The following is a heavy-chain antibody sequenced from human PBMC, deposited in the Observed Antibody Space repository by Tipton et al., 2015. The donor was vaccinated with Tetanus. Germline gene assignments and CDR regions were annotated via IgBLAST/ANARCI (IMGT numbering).Heavy chain of an antibody. Sequence: LRLSCTVSGGSINSGTFYWDWIRQTPGKGLEWIGNIYYNGNTLQNPSLKSRVTMSLDKSKNQFSLRVNSVTAADTAVFYCARRRYTWNRGGLDMWGQGTMVTVSS. CDR1: GGSINSGTFY. CDR2: IYYNGNT. J-gene: IGHJ3*02. CDR3: ARRRYTWNRGGLDM. V-gene: IGHV4-39*01. D-gene: IGHD1-20*01.